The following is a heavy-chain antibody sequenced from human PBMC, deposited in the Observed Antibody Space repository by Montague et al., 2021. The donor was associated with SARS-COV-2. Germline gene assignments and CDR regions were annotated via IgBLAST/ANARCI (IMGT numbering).Heavy chain of an antibody. CDR1: GGSISSSSYY. D-gene: IGHD3-10*01. CDR2: FYYSAST. CDR3: ARPHGSGPGSDAFDI. J-gene: IGHJ3*02. V-gene: IGHV4-39*01. Sequence: SETLSLTCTVSGGSISSSSYYWGWIRQPPGKGLEWIGSFYYSASTYYNPSLKSRVTISVDTSKNQFSVKLSSVTAADTAVYYYARPHGSGPGSDAFDIWGQGAMVTVSS.